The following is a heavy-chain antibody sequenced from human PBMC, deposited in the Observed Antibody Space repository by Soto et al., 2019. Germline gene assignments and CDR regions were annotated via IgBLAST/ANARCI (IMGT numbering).Heavy chain of an antibody. V-gene: IGHV1-46*01. CDR3: ARTGSDFGVVINFDY. J-gene: IGHJ4*02. Sequence: ASVKVSCKASGYTFTSYYMHWVRQAPGQGLEWMGIINPSGGSTSYAQKFQGRVTITADTSTSTAYMELSSLRSEDTAVYYCARTGSDFGVVINFDYWGQGTLVTVSS. D-gene: IGHD3-3*01. CDR1: GYTFTSYY. CDR2: INPSGGST.